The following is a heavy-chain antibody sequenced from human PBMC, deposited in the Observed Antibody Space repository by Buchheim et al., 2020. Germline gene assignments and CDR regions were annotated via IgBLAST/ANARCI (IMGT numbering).Heavy chain of an antibody. Sequence: QVQLVESGGGVVQPGRSLRLSCAASGFTFSSYGMHWVRQAPGKGLEWVAVIWYDGSNKYYADSVKGRFTISRDNSKNTRYLQMNSLRAEDTAVYYCARGLADPRYYYYYGMDVWGQGTT. CDR3: ARGLADPRYYYYYGMDV. V-gene: IGHV3-33*01. CDR2: IWYDGSNK. D-gene: IGHD6-13*01. CDR1: GFTFSSYG. J-gene: IGHJ6*02.